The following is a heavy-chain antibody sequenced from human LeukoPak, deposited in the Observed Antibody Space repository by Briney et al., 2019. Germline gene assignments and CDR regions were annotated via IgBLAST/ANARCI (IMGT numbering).Heavy chain of an antibody. CDR1: GVIVRSSY. V-gene: IGHV3-66*01. D-gene: IGHD3-10*01. CDR3: ATRWFGELTY. Sequence: GGSLRLSCVGSGVIVRSSYMTWVRQAPGKGLEWVSILYHGGSTYYADSVKGRFSISRDTTKNTLYLQMNSLRVEDTAVYYCATRWFGELTYWGQGTLVTVSS. J-gene: IGHJ4*02. CDR2: LYHGGST.